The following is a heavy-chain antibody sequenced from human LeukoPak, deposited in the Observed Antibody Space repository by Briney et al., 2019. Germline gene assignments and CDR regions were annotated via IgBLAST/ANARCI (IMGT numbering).Heavy chain of an antibody. D-gene: IGHD4-17*01. CDR3: AKDQTTLNY. Sequence: QAGGSLRLSCAASGFTFSTYAMGWVRQAPGKGLEWGSGISGSGGTTYYADSVKGRFTISRDNSKNTLYLQMNSLRAEDTAVYYCAKDQTTLNYWGQGTLVTVSS. CDR1: GFTFSTYA. CDR2: ISGSGGTT. V-gene: IGHV3-23*01. J-gene: IGHJ4*02.